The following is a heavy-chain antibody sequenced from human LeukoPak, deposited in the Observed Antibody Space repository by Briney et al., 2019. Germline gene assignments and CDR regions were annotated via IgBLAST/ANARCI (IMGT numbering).Heavy chain of an antibody. CDR1: GGSLSFSVYY. V-gene: IGHV4-39*01. J-gene: IGHJ4*02. Sequence: PSETLSLTCSVSGGSLSFSVYYWGWSRQPPGEGLEGTGTLYYSGSTSYNPSLKSRVTMSVDTSKNQFSLKLSSVAAADTAVYFCASSATASVDYWGQGTLVTVSS. CDR3: ASSATASVDY. CDR2: LYYSGST.